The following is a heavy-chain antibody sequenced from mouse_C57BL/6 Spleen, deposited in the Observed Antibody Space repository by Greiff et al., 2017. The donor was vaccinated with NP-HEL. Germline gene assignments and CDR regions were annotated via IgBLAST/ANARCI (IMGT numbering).Heavy chain of an antibody. CDR3: ASAGYGNYEWYIDV. J-gene: IGHJ1*03. CDR2: IHPNSGST. D-gene: IGHD2-1*01. V-gene: IGHV1-64*01. CDR1: GYTFTSYW. Sequence: QVQLQQPGAELVKPGASVKLSCKASGYTFTSYWMHWVKQRPGQGLEWIGMIHPNSGSTNYNEKFKSKATLTVEKSSSTAYMQLSSLTSEDSAVYVCASAGYGNYEWYIDVWGTGTTVTVSS.